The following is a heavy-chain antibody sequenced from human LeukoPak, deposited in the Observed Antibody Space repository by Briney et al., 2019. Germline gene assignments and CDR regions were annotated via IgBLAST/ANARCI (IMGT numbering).Heavy chain of an antibody. J-gene: IGHJ4*02. V-gene: IGHV3-23*01. Sequence: PGGSLRLSCAASGFTFSSYGMSWVHQAPGKGLEWVSAISGSGGGTYYADSVKGRFTIARDNSKNTLYLQMNSLRAEDTAVYYCAISTSGSFGYWGQGTLVTVSS. CDR3: AISTSGSFGY. CDR1: GFTFSSYG. CDR2: ISGSGGGT. D-gene: IGHD6-19*01.